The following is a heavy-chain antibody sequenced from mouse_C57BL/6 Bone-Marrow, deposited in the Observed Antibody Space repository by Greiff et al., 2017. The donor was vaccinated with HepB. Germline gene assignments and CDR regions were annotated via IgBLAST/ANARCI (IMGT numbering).Heavy chain of an antibody. V-gene: IGHV1-81*01. CDR3: AREEAYYGSKGDY. J-gene: IGHJ4*01. CDR1: GYTFTSYG. D-gene: IGHD1-1*01. CDR2: IYPRSGNT. Sequence: VHLVESGAELARPGASVKLSCKASGYTFTSYGISWVKQRTGQGLEWIGEIYPRSGNTYYNEKFKGKATLTADKSSSTAYMELRSLTSEDSAVYFCAREEAYYGSKGDYWGQGTSVTVSS.